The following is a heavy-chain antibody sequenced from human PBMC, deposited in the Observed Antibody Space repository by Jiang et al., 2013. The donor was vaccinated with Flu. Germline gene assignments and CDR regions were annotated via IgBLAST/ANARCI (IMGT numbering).Heavy chain of an antibody. CDR2: ITGSGNST. CDR1: GLTFTNYA. J-gene: IGHJ4*02. CDR3: AKEEYYDHSGHYSDYFDY. Sequence: QLLESGGGLVQPGGSLRLSCAASGLTFTNYAMNWVRQAPGKGLEWLSAITGSGNSTFYADSVKGRFTISRDNSRNTLFLEMHGLRAEDTAIYYCAKEEYYDHSGHYSDYFDYWGQGAQVTVSS. V-gene: IGHV3-23*01. D-gene: IGHD3-22*01.